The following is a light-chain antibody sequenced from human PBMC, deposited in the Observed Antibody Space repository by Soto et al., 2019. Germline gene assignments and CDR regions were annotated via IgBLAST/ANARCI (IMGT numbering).Light chain of an antibody. Sequence: LLTQSPSSLSASVGDRVTITCRASQGIDTSLAWYQQKPGKAPKLLIYAPSNFQSGVPSRFSGSGSGTHFTLTISSLQPEDFATYYCQQLHGYPITFGQGTRLEI. V-gene: IGKV1-9*01. CDR3: QQLHGYPIT. J-gene: IGKJ5*01. CDR2: APS. CDR1: QGIDTS.